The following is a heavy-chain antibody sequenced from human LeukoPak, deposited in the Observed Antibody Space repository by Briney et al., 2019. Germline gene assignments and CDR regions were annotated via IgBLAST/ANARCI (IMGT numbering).Heavy chain of an antibody. J-gene: IGHJ4*02. Sequence: GASVKVSCKASGYSFSSYYIHWVRQTPGLGLEWMGWINPNSGDTSYGQQFQGRVTMTRDTSISTAYMELSSLRSDDTAVYYCARSLRTAGYWGQGTLVIVSS. CDR2: INPNSGDT. V-gene: IGHV1-2*02. CDR1: GYSFSSYY. D-gene: IGHD4-17*01. CDR3: ARSLRTAGY.